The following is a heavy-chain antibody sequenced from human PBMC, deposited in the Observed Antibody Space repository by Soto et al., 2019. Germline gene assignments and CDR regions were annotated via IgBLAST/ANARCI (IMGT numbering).Heavy chain of an antibody. J-gene: IGHJ6*02. D-gene: IGHD3-10*01. CDR2: TYYKSKWNN. CDR3: TGITWFRGMDV. V-gene: IGHV6-1*01. CDR1: GDSVSSNSAG. Sequence: SQTLSLTFVISGDSVSSNSAGWNWIRQSPSRGLEWLGRTYYKSKWNNDYALSVKSRITINPDTSKNQFSLHLYSVTPEDTAVSYCTGITWFRGMDVWGQGTPVTVSS.